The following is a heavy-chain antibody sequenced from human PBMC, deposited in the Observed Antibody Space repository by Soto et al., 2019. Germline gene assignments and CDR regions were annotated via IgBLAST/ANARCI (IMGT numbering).Heavy chain of an antibody. CDR1: GYSFTSYW. CDR3: ARLQAAAGDNDPTFDY. V-gene: IGHV5-10-1*01. D-gene: IGHD6-13*01. J-gene: IGHJ4*02. Sequence: EVQLVQSGAEVKKPGESLRISCKGSGYSFTSYWISWVRQMSGKGLEWMGSIAPSDSYTNYSPSFQGHVTISADKSISTAYLQWSSLKASDTAMYYCARLQAAAGDNDPTFDYWGQGTLVTASS. CDR2: IAPSDSYT.